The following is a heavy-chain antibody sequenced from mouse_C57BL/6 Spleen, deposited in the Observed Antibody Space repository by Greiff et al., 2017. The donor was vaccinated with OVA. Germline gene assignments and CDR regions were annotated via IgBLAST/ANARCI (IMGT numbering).Heavy chain of an antibody. J-gene: IGHJ3*01. D-gene: IGHD1-1*01. CDR3: ARGLLLEGPFAY. Sequence: VQLQQPGAELVKPGASVKLSCKASGYTFTSYWMHWVKQRPGQGLEWIGMIHPNSGSTNYNEKFKSKATLTVDKSSSTAYMQLSSLTSEDSAVYYCARGLLLEGPFAYWGQGTLVTVSA. CDR2: IHPNSGST. V-gene: IGHV1-64*01. CDR1: GYTFTSYW.